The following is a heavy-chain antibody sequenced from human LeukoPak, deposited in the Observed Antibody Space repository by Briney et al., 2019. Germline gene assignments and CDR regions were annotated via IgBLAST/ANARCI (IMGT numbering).Heavy chain of an antibody. J-gene: IGHJ4*02. CDR2: IYSGGST. CDR1: GFTFSSYA. D-gene: IGHD6-6*01. V-gene: IGHV3-66*01. Sequence: GGSLRLSCAASGFTFSSYAMSWVRQAPGKGLEWVSIIYSGGSTYYADSVKGRFTISIDNAKNSLYLQMNSLRAEDTAVYYCARDLDPAARPPRSDAFDIWGQGTLVTVSS. CDR3: ARDLDPAARPPRSDAFDI.